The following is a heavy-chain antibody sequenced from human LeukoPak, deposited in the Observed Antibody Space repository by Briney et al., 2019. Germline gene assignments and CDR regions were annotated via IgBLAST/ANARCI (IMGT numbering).Heavy chain of an antibody. V-gene: IGHV3-53*04. J-gene: IGHJ6*01. CDR3: ATRRAEGYYYGMEV. CDR1: GFTVSTNY. CDR2: IYSGGST. Sequence: GGSLRLSCAASGFTVSTNYMSWARQAPGKGLEWVSVIYSGGSTYYADSVKGRFTISRHNSKNTLHLQMNSLRSEDTAVYYCATRRAEGYYYGMEVWGQGTTVTVSS. D-gene: IGHD1-14*01.